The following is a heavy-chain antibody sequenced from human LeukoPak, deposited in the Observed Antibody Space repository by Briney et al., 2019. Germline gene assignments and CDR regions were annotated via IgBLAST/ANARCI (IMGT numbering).Heavy chain of an antibody. Sequence: ASVEVSCKASGYIFTSYYMHWVRQAPGQGLEWMGIITPSSGSTSHAQKFRGRVTMTRDTSTSTVYMQLRSLRSDDTAVYYCARGERAFSYWGQGTLVTVSS. CDR2: ITPSSGST. CDR1: GYIFTSYY. CDR3: ARGERAFSY. D-gene: IGHD2/OR15-2a*01. J-gene: IGHJ4*02. V-gene: IGHV1-46*01.